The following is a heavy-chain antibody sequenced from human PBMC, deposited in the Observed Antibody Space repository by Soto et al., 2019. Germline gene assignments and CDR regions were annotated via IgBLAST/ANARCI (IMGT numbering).Heavy chain of an antibody. CDR2: ISYEGSNT. D-gene: IGHD1-1*01. CDR3: ERVNPGNKLYYSYGLDL. CDR1: GFTFYTYC. V-gene: IGHV3-30-3*01. Sequence: WESXRLSCVASGFTFYTYCIHWSRQAPGKGLQWVALISYEGSNTYYADSVRGRFTISRYNSKNTLYLQMNTLRPEDTGVYYCERVNPGNKLYYSYGLDLWGQGTSVTVYS. J-gene: IGHJ6*02.